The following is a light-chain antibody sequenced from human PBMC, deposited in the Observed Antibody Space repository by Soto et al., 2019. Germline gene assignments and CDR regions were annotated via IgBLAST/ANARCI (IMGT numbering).Light chain of an antibody. Sequence: DIPVTQSPSSLSASVGDRVTITCRASQTINGYLNWYQQKPGKAPQLLIYGATNLQSGVPSRFSGSGSGTDYTLTVSSLQPEDFSTYYCQQSDSSPLTFGGGTKVE. V-gene: IGKV1-39*01. CDR3: QQSDSSPLT. CDR2: GAT. J-gene: IGKJ4*01. CDR1: QTINGY.